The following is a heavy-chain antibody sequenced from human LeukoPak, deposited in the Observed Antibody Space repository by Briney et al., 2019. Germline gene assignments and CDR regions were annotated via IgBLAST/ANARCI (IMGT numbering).Heavy chain of an antibody. CDR2: IRYDGSNK. CDR1: GFTFSRNG. CDR3: AKDGGWAFDY. J-gene: IGHJ4*02. V-gene: IGHV3-30*02. D-gene: IGHD3-16*01. Sequence: GGSLRLSCAASGFTFSRNGMHWVRQAPGKGLEWVAFIRYDGSNKYYGDSVKGRFTISRDNSMSTLYLQMDSLRAEDTAVYYCAKDGGWAFDYWGQGTLLTVSS.